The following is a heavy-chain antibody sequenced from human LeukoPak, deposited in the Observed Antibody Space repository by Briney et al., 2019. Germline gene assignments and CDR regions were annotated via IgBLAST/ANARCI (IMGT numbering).Heavy chain of an antibody. J-gene: IGHJ4*02. CDR1: GFSFSVYA. CDR3: AKGGQDFDFWRFDY. CDR2: ISGNSDRT. D-gene: IGHD3-3*01. Sequence: PGGSLRLSCAASGFSFSVYAMSWVRQAPGRGLEWVSSISGNSDRTYYANSVKGRFTISRENLRNTVHLEMRGQGAADTALYFCAKGGQDFDFWRFDYWGQGNLVTVSS. V-gene: IGHV3-23*01.